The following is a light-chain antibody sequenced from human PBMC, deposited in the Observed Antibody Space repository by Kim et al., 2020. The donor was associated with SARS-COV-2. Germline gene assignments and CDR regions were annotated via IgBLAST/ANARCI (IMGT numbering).Light chain of an antibody. CDR1: LMGDQY. Sequence: SVSPGQTATITCSGNLMGDQYASWYQQKPGQSPLLVIYQDVKRPSAIPARFSGSSSGGTATLTISGTQAMDEADYYCLAWDNNAWVFGGGTQLTVL. CDR2: QDV. J-gene: IGLJ3*02. CDR3: LAWDNNAWV. V-gene: IGLV3-1*01.